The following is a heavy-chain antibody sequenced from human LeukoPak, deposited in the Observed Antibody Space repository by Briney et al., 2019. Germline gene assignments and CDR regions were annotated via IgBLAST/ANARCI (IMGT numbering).Heavy chain of an antibody. J-gene: IGHJ6*02. D-gene: IGHD2-21*02. CDR1: GFTFSSYE. CDR2: ISSSGSTI. V-gene: IGHV3-48*03. CDR3: ARNKYCGGDCPTYGMDV. Sequence: GGSLRLSCAASGFTFSSYEMNWVRQAPGKGLEWGSYISSSGSTIYYADSVKGRFTISRDNAKNSLYLQMNSLRAEDTAVYYCARNKYCGGDCPTYGMDVWGQGTTVTVSS.